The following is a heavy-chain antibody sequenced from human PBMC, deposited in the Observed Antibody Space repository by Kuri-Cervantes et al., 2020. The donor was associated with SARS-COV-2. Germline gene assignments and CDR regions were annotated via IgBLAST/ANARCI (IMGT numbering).Heavy chain of an antibody. CDR2: IYYSGST. J-gene: IGHJ3*02. V-gene: IGHV4-30-4*08. D-gene: IGHD3-16*01. Sequence: SETLSLTCTVSGGSISSGDYYWSWIRQPPGKGLEWIGYIYYSGSTYYNPSLKSRVTISVDRSKNQFSLKLSSVTAADTAVYYCARHPEEGGGAFDIWGQGTMVTVSS. CDR1: GGSISSGDYY. CDR3: ARHPEEGGGAFDI.